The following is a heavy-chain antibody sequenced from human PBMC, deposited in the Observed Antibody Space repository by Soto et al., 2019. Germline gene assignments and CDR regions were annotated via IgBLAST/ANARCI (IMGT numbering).Heavy chain of an antibody. CDR3: AREVSSFGSNHFDS. D-gene: IGHD3-10*01. CDR2: IYYTGTT. J-gene: IGHJ4*02. Sequence: KTSETLSLTCSVSGTSIRGYYWTWIRQPPGKGLEWIGYIYYTGTTKYNPSLKSRVTISVDTSKNQFSLRLISVTAADTAVYYCAREVSSFGSNHFDSWGQGALVTVSS. V-gene: IGHV4-59*01. CDR1: GTSIRGYY.